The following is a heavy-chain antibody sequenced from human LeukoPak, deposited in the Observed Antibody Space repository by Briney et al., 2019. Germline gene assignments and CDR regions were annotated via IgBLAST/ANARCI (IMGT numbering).Heavy chain of an antibody. V-gene: IGHV3-53*01. CDR1: GFTVSTYY. Sequence: GESLKISCAASGFTVSTYYMTWVPQAPGKGLDCVSVIYSGGSTYYADSVKGRFTVSRDNSKNTLYLQMNSLRAEDTAMYYCARGLGYCTSTTCLLPFDYWGQGTLVTVSS. D-gene: IGHD2-2*01. CDR3: ARGLGYCTSTTCLLPFDY. CDR2: IYSGGST. J-gene: IGHJ4*02.